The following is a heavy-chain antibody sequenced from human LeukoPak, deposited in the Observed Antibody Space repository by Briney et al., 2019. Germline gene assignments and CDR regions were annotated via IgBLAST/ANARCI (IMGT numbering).Heavy chain of an antibody. CDR1: GFTFSSYE. CDR2: ISSSGSTI. J-gene: IGHJ4*02. V-gene: IGHV3-48*03. Sequence: GGSLRLSCAASGFTFSSYEMNWVRQAPGKGLEWVSYISSSGSTIYYADSVKGRFTISRDNAKNSLYLQMNSLSAEDTAVYYCARGAVVTAREFDYWGQGTLVTVSS. CDR3: ARGAVVTAREFDY. D-gene: IGHD2-21*02.